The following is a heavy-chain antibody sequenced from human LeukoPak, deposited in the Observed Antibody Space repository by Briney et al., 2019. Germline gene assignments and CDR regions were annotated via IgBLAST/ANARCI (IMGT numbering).Heavy chain of an antibody. Sequence: SETLSLTCTVPGGSISSSSYYWGWTRQPPGKGLEWIGSIYYSGSTYYNPSLKSRVTISVDTSKNQFSLKLSSVTAADTAVYYCARHAADYYDSSGYHDYWGQGTLVTVSS. D-gene: IGHD3-22*01. V-gene: IGHV4-39*01. CDR1: GGSISSSSYY. CDR3: ARHAADYYDSSGYHDY. J-gene: IGHJ4*02. CDR2: IYYSGST.